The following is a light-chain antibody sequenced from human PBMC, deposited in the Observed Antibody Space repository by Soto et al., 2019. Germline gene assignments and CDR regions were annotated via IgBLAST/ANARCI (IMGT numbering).Light chain of an antibody. CDR1: SSDVGGYNY. CDR3: SSYAGSTVFV. Sequence: QSVLAQPPSASVSPGQSVTMSCTGSSSDVGGYNYVSWYQQHPGKAPTLMIYEVNKRPSGVPDRFSGSKSGSTASLTVSGLQAEDEADYYCSSYAGSTVFVFGTGTKVTVL. CDR2: EVN. V-gene: IGLV2-8*01. J-gene: IGLJ1*01.